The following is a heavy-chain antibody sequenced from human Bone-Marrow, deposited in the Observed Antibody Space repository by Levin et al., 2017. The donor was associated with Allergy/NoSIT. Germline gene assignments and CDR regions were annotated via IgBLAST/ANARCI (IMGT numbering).Heavy chain of an antibody. CDR2: LFHTGTA. CDR1: GGSITSSSYF. J-gene: IGHJ2*01. Sequence: SETLSLTCSVSGGSITSSSYFWDWIRQSPETGLEWIGSLFHTGTAYYNPSLSSRLTMSVDRPKNQFSLTLRAVTAADTATYYCARHERTDYGDYSLQLYFDLWGRGTLITVSS. D-gene: IGHD4-17*01. CDR3: ARHERTDYGDYSLQLYFDL. V-gene: IGHV4-39*01.